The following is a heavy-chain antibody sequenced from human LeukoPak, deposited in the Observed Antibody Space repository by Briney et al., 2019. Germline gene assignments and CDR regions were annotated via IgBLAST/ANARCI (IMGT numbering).Heavy chain of an antibody. J-gene: IGHJ4*02. CDR2: ISSGGTTK. V-gene: IGHV3-48*03. D-gene: IGHD2-2*01. CDR3: ATGWSTGNCPSSRCSPFDY. Sequence: GGSLRLSCAASGLTLSSFEMNWVRQAPGKGLEWVSYISSGGTTKYYADSVKGRFTVSRDNAKNSLYLQMNSLRAEATAFYYCATGWSTGNCPSSRCSPFDYWGQGTLVTVSS. CDR1: GLTLSSFE.